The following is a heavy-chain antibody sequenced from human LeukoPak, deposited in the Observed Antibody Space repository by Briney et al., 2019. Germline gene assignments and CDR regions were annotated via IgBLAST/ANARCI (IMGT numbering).Heavy chain of an antibody. D-gene: IGHD2-2*01. V-gene: IGHV5-51*01. CDR3: ARHLKDIVVVSSATLYYYSMDV. Sequence: GESLKISRKASGYSFTNYWIGWVRQMPGKGLEWMGIIYPGDSDTRYSPSFQGQVTISADKSISTAYLQWSSLRASDTAMYYCARHLKDIVVVSSATLYYYSMDVWGKGTTVTVSS. J-gene: IGHJ6*03. CDR2: IYPGDSDT. CDR1: GYSFTNYW.